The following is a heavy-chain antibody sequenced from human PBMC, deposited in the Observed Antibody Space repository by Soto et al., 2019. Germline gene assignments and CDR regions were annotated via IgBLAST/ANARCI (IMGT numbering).Heavy chain of an antibody. V-gene: IGHV4-39*01. CDR2: IFYSGST. J-gene: IGHJ5*02. CDR3: ARQCRGVTCHWFVP. CDR1: SGSISSTIYS. D-gene: IGHD2-15*01. Sequence: QLQLQESGPGLVKPSETLSLTCTVSSGSISSTIYSWDWIRQPPGKGLGWIGRIFYSGSTYYNPPRKSRVTISVDTSKNQCSLTLTSVTAADTAVYYCARQCRGVTCHWFVPWGQGTLVTVSS.